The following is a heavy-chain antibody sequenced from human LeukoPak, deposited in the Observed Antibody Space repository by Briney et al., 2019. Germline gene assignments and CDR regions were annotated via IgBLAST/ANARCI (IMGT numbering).Heavy chain of an antibody. V-gene: IGHV4-59*01. D-gene: IGHD6-19*01. J-gene: IGHJ5*02. CDR1: GGSFSGYY. CDR2: IYYSGST. Sequence: SETLSLTCAVYGGSFSGYYWSWIRQPPGKGLEWIGYIYYSGSTNYNPSLKSRVTISVDTSKNQFSLKLSSVTAADTAVYYCARKVAGTLYNWFDPWGQGTLVTVSS. CDR3: ARKVAGTLYNWFDP.